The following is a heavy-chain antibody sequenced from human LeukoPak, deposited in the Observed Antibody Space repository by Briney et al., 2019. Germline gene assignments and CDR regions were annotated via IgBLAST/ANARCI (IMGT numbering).Heavy chain of an antibody. V-gene: IGHV1-8*01. J-gene: IGHJ6*02. CDR1: GYTFTSYD. CDR3: ARSPGPPEYYYYGMDV. CDR2: INPNSGNT. Sequence: ASVKVSCKASGYTFTSYDINWVRQATGQGLEWMGWINPNSGNTGYAQKFQGRVTMTRNTSISTAYMELSSLRSGDTAVYYCARSPGPPEYYYYGMDVWGQGTTVTVSS.